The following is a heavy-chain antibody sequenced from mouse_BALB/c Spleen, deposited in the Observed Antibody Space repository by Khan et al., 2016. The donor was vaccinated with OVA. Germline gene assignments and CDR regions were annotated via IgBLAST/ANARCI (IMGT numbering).Heavy chain of an antibody. CDR2: IYPGSGTT. V-gene: IGHV1-77*01. CDR3: AGSYDDDGAWLDY. D-gene: IGHD2-4*01. J-gene: IGHJ3*01. Sequence: QVQLQQSGPELVKPGASVKMSCKASGYRFTDYVISWVKQRTGQGLEWIGEIYPGSGTTYYDEKFKGKATLTADKSSNTAYMQFSSLTSEGSAVYFCAGSYDDDGAWLDYWGQGTLVTVSA. CDR1: GYRFTDYV.